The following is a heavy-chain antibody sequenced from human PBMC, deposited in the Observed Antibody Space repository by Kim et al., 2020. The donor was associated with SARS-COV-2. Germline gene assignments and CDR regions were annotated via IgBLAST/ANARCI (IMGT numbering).Heavy chain of an antibody. CDR3: ARLYYYDSSGYYFDY. CDR2: IYYSGST. V-gene: IGHV4-39*01. Sequence: SETLSLTCTVSGGSISSSSYYWGWIRQPPGKGLEWIGSIYYSGSTYYNPSLKSRVTISVDTSKNQFSLKLSSVTAADTAVYYCARLYYYDSSGYYFDYWGQGTLVTVSS. D-gene: IGHD3-22*01. CDR1: GGSISSSSYY. J-gene: IGHJ4*02.